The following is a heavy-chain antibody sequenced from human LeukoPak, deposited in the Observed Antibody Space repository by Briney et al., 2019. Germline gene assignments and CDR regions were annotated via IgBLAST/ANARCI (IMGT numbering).Heavy chain of an antibody. D-gene: IGHD3-22*01. CDR2: IYHSGNT. J-gene: IGHJ1*01. CDR3: ARDRNXYXSXXYXXAN. Sequence: SETLSLTCTVSGGSVSSGSSFWSWLRQPPGKGLEWIGYIYHSGNTNYNPSLKSRVTISVDTSKSQLSLKLNSVTAADTAVYXCARDRNXYXSXXYXXANWGQ. V-gene: IGHV4-61*01. CDR1: GGSVSSGSSF.